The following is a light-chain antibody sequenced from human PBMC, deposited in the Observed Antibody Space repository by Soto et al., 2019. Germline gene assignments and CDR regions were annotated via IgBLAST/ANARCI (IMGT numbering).Light chain of an antibody. J-gene: IGLJ2*01. CDR3: GSYTSSSTLV. CDR2: EVI. V-gene: IGLV2-14*01. CDR1: TSDVGVYDY. Sequence: QSALTQPASVSGSPGQSITISCTAITSDVGVYDYVSWYQQHPGKAPKLMIYEVINRPSGVSNRVSGSKSGNTASLIISGLQAEDEADYYCGSYTSSSTLVFGGGTKVTVL.